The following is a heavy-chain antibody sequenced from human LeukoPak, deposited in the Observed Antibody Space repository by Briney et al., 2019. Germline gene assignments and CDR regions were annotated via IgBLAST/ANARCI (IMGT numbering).Heavy chain of an antibody. CDR3: ARVQQPHSALYYGMDV. CDR1: GYTFTSYA. Sequence: GASVKVSCKASGYTFTSYAMHWVRQASGQRLEWMGWINAGNGNTKYSQKFQGRVTITRDTSASTAYMELSSLRSEDTAVYYCARVQQPHSALYYGMDVWGQGTTVTVSS. V-gene: IGHV1-3*01. J-gene: IGHJ6*02. CDR2: INAGNGNT. D-gene: IGHD6-13*01.